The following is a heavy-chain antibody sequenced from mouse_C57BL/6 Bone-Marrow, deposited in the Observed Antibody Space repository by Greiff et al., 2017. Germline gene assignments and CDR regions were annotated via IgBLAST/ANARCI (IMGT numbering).Heavy chain of an antibody. CDR2: IDPSDSYT. V-gene: IGHV1-50*01. D-gene: IGHD3-2*02. CDR1: GYTFTSYW. CDR3: ATRQLRLRRYFDY. Sequence: QVQLQQPGAELVKPGASVKLSCKASGYTFTSYWMQWVKQRPGQGLEWIGAIDPSDSYTNYKQKFKGRATLTVDTTYSTAYMQLSSLTSEDSAVYYCATRQLRLRRYFDYWGQGTTLTVSS. J-gene: IGHJ2*01.